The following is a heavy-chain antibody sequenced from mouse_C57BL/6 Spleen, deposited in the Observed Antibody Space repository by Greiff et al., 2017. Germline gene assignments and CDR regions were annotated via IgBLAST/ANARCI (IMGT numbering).Heavy chain of an antibody. D-gene: IGHD1-1*01. CDR1: GFTFSNYW. V-gene: IGHV6-3*01. CDR2: IRLKSDNYAT. CDR3: TLGSYGYFDV. Sequence: EVKLMESGGGLVQPGGSMKLSCVASGFTFSNYWMNWVRQSPEKGLEWVAQIRLKSDNYATHYAESVKGRFTISRDDSKSSVYLQMNNLRAEDTGIYYCTLGSYGYFDVWGTGTTVTVSS. J-gene: IGHJ1*03.